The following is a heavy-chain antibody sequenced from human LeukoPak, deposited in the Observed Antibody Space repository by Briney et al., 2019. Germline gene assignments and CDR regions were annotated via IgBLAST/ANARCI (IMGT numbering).Heavy chain of an antibody. CDR2: IYYSGRT. Sequence: SETLSLTCTVSGGSSSSSSYYWGCIRQPPGKGLEWIGSIYYSGRTYYNPSLKSRVTISVDTSKNQFSLKLSSVTAADTALYYCARDYGGWYYFDYWGQGTLVTVSS. CDR1: GGSSSSSSYY. CDR3: ARDYGGWYYFDY. J-gene: IGHJ4*02. V-gene: IGHV4-39*07. D-gene: IGHD6-19*01.